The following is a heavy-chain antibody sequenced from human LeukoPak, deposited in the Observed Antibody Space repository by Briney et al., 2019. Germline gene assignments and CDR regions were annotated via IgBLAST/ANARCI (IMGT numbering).Heavy chain of an antibody. V-gene: IGHV4-34*01. CDR2: INHSGST. D-gene: IGHD5-18*01. J-gene: IGHJ3*02. CDR3: ARQLGSADAFDI. CDR1: GESLSGYY. Sequence: PSETLSLTCAVYGESLSGYYWSWIRQPPGKGLEWIGEINHSGSTNYNPSLKSRVTISVDTSKNQFSLKLSSVTAADTAVYYCARQLGSADAFDIWGQGTMVTVSS.